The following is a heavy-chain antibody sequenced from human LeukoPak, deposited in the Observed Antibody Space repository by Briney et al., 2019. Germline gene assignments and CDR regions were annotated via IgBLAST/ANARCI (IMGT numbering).Heavy chain of an antibody. D-gene: IGHD3-22*01. CDR3: ARDARYYDSSGYYYFYFDY. J-gene: IGHJ4*02. V-gene: IGHV4-61*02. Sequence: SETLSLTCTVSGGSISSGSYYWSWIRQPAGKGLEWIGRIYTSGSTNYNPSLKSRVTISVDTSKNQFSLKLSSVTAADTAVYYCARDARYYDSSGYYYFYFDYWGQGTLVTVSS. CDR1: GGSISSGSYY. CDR2: IYTSGST.